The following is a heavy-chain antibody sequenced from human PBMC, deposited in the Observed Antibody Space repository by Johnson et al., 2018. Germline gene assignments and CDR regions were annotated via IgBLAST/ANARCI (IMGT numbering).Heavy chain of an antibody. J-gene: IGHJ3*02. CDR2: IRSKTNSYAT. V-gene: IGHV3-73*01. Sequence: VQLVESGGGLVQPGGSLKLSCTASGFVFSGSAMHWVRQASGKGLEWVGRIRSKTNSYATAYAASVEGRFTISSDDSENTAYLQMNSLKTEDTAVYYCVRLKKGGFLDIWGQGTMVTVSS. CDR3: VRLKKGGFLDI. CDR1: GFVFSGSA. D-gene: IGHD2-15*01.